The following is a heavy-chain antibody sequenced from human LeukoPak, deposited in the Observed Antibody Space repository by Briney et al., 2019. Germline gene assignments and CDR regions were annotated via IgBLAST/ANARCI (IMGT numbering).Heavy chain of an antibody. CDR2: ISYDGSNK. CDR1: GFTFSSYA. Sequence: GGSLRLSCAASGFTFSSYAMHWVRQAPGKGLEWVAVISYDGSNKYYADSVKGRFTISRDNSKNTLYLQMNSLRAEDTAVYYCARDRYCSGGSCYSPLFDYWGQGTLVTVSS. D-gene: IGHD2-15*01. CDR3: ARDRYCSGGSCYSPLFDY. J-gene: IGHJ4*02. V-gene: IGHV3-30-3*01.